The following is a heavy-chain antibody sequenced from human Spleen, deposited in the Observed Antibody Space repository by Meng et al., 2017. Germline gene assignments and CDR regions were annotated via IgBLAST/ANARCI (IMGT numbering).Heavy chain of an antibody. CDR1: GYTFTSSG. CDR2: ISAYNGYT. J-gene: IGHJ6*02. V-gene: IGHV1-18*01. Sequence: ASVKVSCKTSGYTFTSSGVSWVRQAPGQGLEWMGWISAYNGYTNYAQKLQGRVTMTTDTSTSTAYMELRSLRSDDTAVYYCARKERITMVRGVIINSYDYGMDVWGQGTTVTVSS. D-gene: IGHD3-10*01. CDR3: ARKERITMVRGVIINSYDYGMDV.